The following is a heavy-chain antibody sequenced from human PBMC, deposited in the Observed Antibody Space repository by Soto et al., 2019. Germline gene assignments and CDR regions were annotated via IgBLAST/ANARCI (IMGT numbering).Heavy chain of an antibody. D-gene: IGHD3-9*01. CDR2: IIPIFGTA. CDR3: ARDRELRYFGRYSGYYGMDV. V-gene: IGHV1-69*01. Sequence: QVQLVQSGAEVKKPGSSVKVSCKASGGTFSSYAISWVRQAPGQGLEWMGGIIPIFGTANYAQKFQGRVTITADESTSTAYMDLSSLRSEETAVYYCARDRELRYFGRYSGYYGMDVWGPGTTFNVSS. CDR1: GGTFSSYA. J-gene: IGHJ6*02.